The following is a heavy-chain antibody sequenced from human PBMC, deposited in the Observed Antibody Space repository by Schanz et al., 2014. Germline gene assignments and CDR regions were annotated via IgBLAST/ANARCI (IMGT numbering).Heavy chain of an antibody. CDR2: ISSSSSYT. D-gene: IGHD3-3*01. CDR3: ARFLARYQYYGVDV. Sequence: QVQLVESGGGVVQPGRSLRLSCAASGFTFSDYYMSWIRQAPGKGLEWVSYISSSSSYTNYADSVKGRFSISRDNGETSVYLQINSLRVEDTAVYYCARFLARYQYYGVDVWGQGTTVIVSS. J-gene: IGHJ6*02. CDR1: GFTFSDYY. V-gene: IGHV3-11*05.